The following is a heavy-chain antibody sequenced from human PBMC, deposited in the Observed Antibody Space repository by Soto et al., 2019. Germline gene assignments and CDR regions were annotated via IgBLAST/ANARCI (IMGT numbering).Heavy chain of an antibody. CDR3: ARLPRDCNRTSCYYADH. CDR2: MYPGDSDT. Sequence: GESLKISCRGSGYDFNTNWFGWVRQLPGRGLEWVGIMYPGDSDTRYNPSLQGHVTLSVDVTVSTAFLQWRSLETSDTGMYFCARLPRDCNRTSCYYADHWGQGTQVTVSS. D-gene: IGHD2-2*01. J-gene: IGHJ1*01. CDR1: GYDFNTNW. V-gene: IGHV5-51*01.